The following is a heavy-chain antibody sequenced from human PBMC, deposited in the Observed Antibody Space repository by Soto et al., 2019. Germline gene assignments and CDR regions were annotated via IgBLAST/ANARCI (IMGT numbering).Heavy chain of an antibody. J-gene: IGHJ6*02. V-gene: IGHV1-69*06. CDR1: GGTFSSYA. D-gene: IGHD6-19*01. CDR2: IIPIFGTA. Sequence: SVKVSCKASGGTFSSYAISWVRQAPGQGLEWMGGIIPIFGTANYAQKFQGRVTITADTSTSTAYMELRSLRSDDTAVYYCARDLREVAGYYYYYGMDVWAKGPRSPSP. CDR3: ARDLREVAGYYYYYGMDV.